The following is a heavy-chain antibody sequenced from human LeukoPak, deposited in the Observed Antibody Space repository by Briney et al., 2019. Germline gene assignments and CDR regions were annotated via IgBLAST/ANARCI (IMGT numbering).Heavy chain of an antibody. J-gene: IGHJ4*02. CDR3: ARDKGTSYLSSFDY. Sequence: GGSLRLSCAASGFTFSNAWMSWVRQAPGKGLEWVGRIKSKTDGGTTDYAAPVKGRFTISRDDSKNTLYLQMNSLRAADTAVYYCARDKGTSYLSSFDYWGQGTLVTVSS. CDR2: IKSKTDGGTT. CDR1: GFTFSNAW. D-gene: IGHD6-6*01. V-gene: IGHV3-15*01.